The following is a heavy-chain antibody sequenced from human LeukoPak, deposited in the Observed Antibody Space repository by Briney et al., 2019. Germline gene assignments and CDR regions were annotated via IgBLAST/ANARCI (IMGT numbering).Heavy chain of an antibody. CDR1: GGTFSSYA. J-gene: IGHJ4*02. CDR3: ASSYDILTGYYDY. D-gene: IGHD3-9*01. CDR2: IIPIFGTT. V-gene: IGHV1-69*06. Sequence: SVKVSCKASGGTFSSYAISWVRQAPGQGLEWMGGIIPIFGTTNYAQKFQGRVTITADKSTSTAYMELSSLRSEDTAVYYCASSYDILTGYYDYWGQGTLVTVSS.